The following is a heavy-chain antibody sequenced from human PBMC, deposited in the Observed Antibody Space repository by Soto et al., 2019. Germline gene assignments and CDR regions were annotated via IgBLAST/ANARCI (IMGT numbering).Heavy chain of an antibody. J-gene: IGHJ6*02. V-gene: IGHV5-51*01. CDR2: IYPGDSDT. CDR3: ARLAPVRWPHYGMDV. CDR1: GYSFTSYW. D-gene: IGHD4-17*01. Sequence: PGESLKISCKGSGYSFTSYWIGWVRQMPGKGLEWMGIIYPGDSDTRYSPSFQGQVTISADKSISTAYLQWSSLKASDTAMYYCARLAPVRWPHYGMDVWGQGTTVTVSS.